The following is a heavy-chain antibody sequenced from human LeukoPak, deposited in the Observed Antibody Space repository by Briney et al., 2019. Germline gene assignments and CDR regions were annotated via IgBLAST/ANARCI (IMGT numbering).Heavy chain of an antibody. CDR2: ISGSGGST. J-gene: IGHJ4*02. CDR1: GFTFSSYA. Sequence: GVLRLSCAASGFTFSSYAMSWVRQAPGKGLEWVSAISGSGGSTYYADSVKGRFIISRDNSKNTLYLQMNSLRAEDTAVYYCAKDFGAPMTYDFWSGYPDYWGQGTLVTVSS. V-gene: IGHV3-23*01. D-gene: IGHD3-3*01. CDR3: AKDFGAPMTYDFWSGYPDY.